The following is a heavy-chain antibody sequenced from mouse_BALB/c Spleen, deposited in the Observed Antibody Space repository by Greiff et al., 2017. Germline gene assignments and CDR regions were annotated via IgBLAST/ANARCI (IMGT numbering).Heavy chain of an antibody. V-gene: IGHV5-6-5*01. CDR2: ISSGGST. CDR3: AREGDWYFDV. J-gene: IGHJ1*01. CDR1: GFTFSSYA. Sequence: EVKLMESGGGLVKPGGSLKLSCAASGFTFSSYAMSWVRQTPEKRLEWVASISSGGSTYYPDSVKGRFTISRDNARNILYLQMSSLRSEDTAMYYCAREGDWYFDVWGAGTTVTVSS.